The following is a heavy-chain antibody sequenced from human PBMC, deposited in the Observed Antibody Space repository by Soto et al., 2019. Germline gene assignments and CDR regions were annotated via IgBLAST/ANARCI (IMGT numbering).Heavy chain of an antibody. CDR3: ARGAEGYCTNGVCLDYYYGMDV. V-gene: IGHV1-69*13. Sequence: GASVKVSCKASGGTFSSYAISWVRQAPGQGLEWMGGIIPIFGTASYAQKFQGRVTITADESTSTAYMELSSLRSEDTAVYYCARGAEGYCTNGVCLDYYYGMDVWGQGTTVTVSS. CDR2: IIPIFGTA. J-gene: IGHJ6*02. D-gene: IGHD2-8*01. CDR1: GGTFSSYA.